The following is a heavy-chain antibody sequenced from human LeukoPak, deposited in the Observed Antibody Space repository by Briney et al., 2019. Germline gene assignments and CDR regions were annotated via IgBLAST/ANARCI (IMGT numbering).Heavy chain of an antibody. Sequence: GGSLRLSCAASGFTASSNYMSWVRQARGKGLEWVSVIYSGGSTYYADSVKGRFTISRHNSKNTLYLQMNSLRAEDTAVYYCARIAYSGYDFLVFDYWGQGTLVTVSS. CDR2: IYSGGST. CDR1: GFTASSNY. J-gene: IGHJ4*02. CDR3: ARIAYSGYDFLVFDY. D-gene: IGHD5-12*01. V-gene: IGHV3-53*01.